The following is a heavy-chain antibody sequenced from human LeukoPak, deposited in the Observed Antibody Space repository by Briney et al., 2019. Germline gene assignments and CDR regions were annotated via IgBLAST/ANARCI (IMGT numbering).Heavy chain of an antibody. V-gene: IGHV5-51*01. Sequence: GESLRISCKGSGYSFTSYWISWVRQMPGKGLEWMGLIYAGDSNTRYRPSFQGQVTISVDKSISTAYLQWSSLKASDTAMYYCARLGGDLYCTSTRCFYDYWGQGTLVTASP. CDR1: GYSFTSYW. J-gene: IGHJ4*02. D-gene: IGHD2-2*01. CDR3: ARLGGDLYCTSTRCFYDY. CDR2: IYAGDSNT.